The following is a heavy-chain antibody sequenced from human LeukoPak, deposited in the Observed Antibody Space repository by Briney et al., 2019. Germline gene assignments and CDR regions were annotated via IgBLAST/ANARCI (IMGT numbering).Heavy chain of an antibody. D-gene: IGHD3/OR15-3a*01. J-gene: IGHJ4*02. CDR3: ARSHSVWTSFDY. CDR1: GGSISSYY. V-gene: IGHV4-59*01. Sequence: SETLSLTCTVSGGSISSYYWSWIRQPPGRGLEWIGYIYYSGSTNYNPSLKSRVTISVDTSKNQFSLKLSSVTAADTAVYYCARSHSVWTSFDYWGQGTLVTVSS. CDR2: IYYSGST.